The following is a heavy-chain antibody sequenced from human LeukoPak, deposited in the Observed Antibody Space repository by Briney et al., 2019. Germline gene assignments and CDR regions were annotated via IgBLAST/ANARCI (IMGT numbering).Heavy chain of an antibody. CDR2: IYYSGST. D-gene: IGHD3-9*01. Sequence: SETLSLTCTVSGGSISSYYWSWIRQPPGKGLEWIGYIYYSGSTNYNPSLKSRVTISVDTSKNQFSLQLSSVTAADTAVYYCAREYYDILTGSQTPVFDYWGQGTLVTVSS. CDR1: GGSISSYY. J-gene: IGHJ4*02. CDR3: AREYYDILTGSQTPVFDY. V-gene: IGHV4-59*01.